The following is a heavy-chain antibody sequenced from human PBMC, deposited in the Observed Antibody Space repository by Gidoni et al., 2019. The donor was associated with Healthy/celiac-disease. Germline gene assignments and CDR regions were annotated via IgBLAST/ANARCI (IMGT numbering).Heavy chain of an antibody. J-gene: IGHJ5*02. D-gene: IGHD6-13*01. Sequence: QVQLVQSGAEVKKPGSSVKVSCKASGGTFSSYAISWVRQAPGHGLEWMGGILPSFGTANYAQKFQGRVTITADESTSTAYMELSSLRSEDTAVYYCARDATRPTTGIAAAGTSWFDPWGQGTLVTVSS. CDR3: ARDATRPTTGIAAAGTSWFDP. CDR1: GGTFSSYA. V-gene: IGHV1-69*01. CDR2: ILPSFGTA.